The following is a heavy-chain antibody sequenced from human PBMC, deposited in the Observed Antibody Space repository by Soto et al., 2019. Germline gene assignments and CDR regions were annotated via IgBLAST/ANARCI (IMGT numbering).Heavy chain of an antibody. CDR3: ARSCSGISCHGRGNSGDF. V-gene: IGHV4-30-4*01. CDR2: IYFSGFT. Sequence: QLQLQESDPGLVKPSQTLSLTCAVSGATISSGDYYCTWIRQPPGKVLEWIGHIYFSGFTHYSPSLDSRINISLDSPRNQFSLRLNSVTAADTDVYYCARSCSGISCHGRGNSGDFWGQGTLVTVSS. CDR1: GATISSGDYY. J-gene: IGHJ4*02. D-gene: IGHD2-2*01.